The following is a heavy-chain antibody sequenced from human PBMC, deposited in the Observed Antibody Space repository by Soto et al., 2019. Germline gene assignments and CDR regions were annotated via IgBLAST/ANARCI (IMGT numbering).Heavy chain of an antibody. Sequence: PGGSLRLSCAASGFTFSSYAMSWVRQAPGKGLEWVSAISGSGGSTYYADSVKGRFTISRDNSKNTLDLQMNSLRAEDTAVYYCAREPWIQLWSLYYFDYWGQGTLVTVSS. CDR2: ISGSGGST. CDR1: GFTFSSYA. V-gene: IGHV3-23*01. D-gene: IGHD5-18*01. CDR3: AREPWIQLWSLYYFDY. J-gene: IGHJ4*02.